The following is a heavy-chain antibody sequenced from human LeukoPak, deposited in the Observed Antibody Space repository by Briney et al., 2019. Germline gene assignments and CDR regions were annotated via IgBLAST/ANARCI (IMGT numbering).Heavy chain of an antibody. CDR1: GGSISSYY. J-gene: IGHJ4*02. V-gene: IGHV4-59*01. D-gene: IGHD4-23*01. CDR3: ARGTKVVTDFDY. Sequence: PSETLSLTCTVFGGSISSYYWSWIRQPPGKGLEGIGYIYYSGSTNYNPSLKSRGTISVDTSKNQFSLKLSSVTAADTAVYYCARGTKVVTDFDYWGQGTLVTVSS. CDR2: IYYSGST.